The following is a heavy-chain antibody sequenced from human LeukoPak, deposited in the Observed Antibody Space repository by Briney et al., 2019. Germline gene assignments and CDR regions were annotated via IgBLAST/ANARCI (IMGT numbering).Heavy chain of an antibody. V-gene: IGHV1-69*05. J-gene: IGHJ4*02. CDR1: GGTFTSYA. CDR3: ARDTCPSGSYGY. CDR2: IIPIFGTA. D-gene: IGHD1-26*01. Sequence: VASVRVSCTASGGTFTSYAISWVRQAPGQGLEWMGGIIPIFGTANYSQKFQGRVTITTDESTSTAYMELRSLRSEDTAVYYCARDTCPSGSYGYWGQGTLVTVSS.